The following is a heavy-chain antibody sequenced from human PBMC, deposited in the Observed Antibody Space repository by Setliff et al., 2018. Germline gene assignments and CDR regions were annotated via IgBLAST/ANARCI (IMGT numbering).Heavy chain of an antibody. D-gene: IGHD3-3*01. CDR2: MNPNSGNT. V-gene: IGHV1-18*01. J-gene: IGHJ6*02. CDR3: ASDGQGNYNFWSGSYYYYGMDV. CDR1: GYTFTSYD. Sequence: ASVKVSCKASGYTFTSYDINWVRQATGQGLEWMGWMNPNSGNTNYAQKLQGRVTMTTDTSTSTAYTELRSLRSDDTAVYYCASDGQGNYNFWSGSYYYYGMDVWGQGTTVTVSS.